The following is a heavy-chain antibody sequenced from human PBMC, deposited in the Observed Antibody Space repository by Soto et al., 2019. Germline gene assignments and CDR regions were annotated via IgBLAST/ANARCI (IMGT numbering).Heavy chain of an antibody. Sequence: KPSETLSLTCSVSGGSISSGGYYWSWIRQHPGKGLEWIGYIYYSGSTYYNPSLKSRVTISVDTSKNQFSLKRSSVTAAVTAVYYCARKGAARTYYYYGMDVWGQGTTVTVSS. CDR2: IYYSGST. D-gene: IGHD1-26*01. CDR1: GGSISSGGYY. CDR3: ARKGAARTYYYYGMDV. V-gene: IGHV4-31*03. J-gene: IGHJ6*02.